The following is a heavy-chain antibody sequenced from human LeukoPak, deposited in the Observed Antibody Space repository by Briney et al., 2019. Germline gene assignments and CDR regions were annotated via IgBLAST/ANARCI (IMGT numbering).Heavy chain of an antibody. V-gene: IGHV3-7*01. J-gene: IGHJ6*02. CDR2: MNQDGSAK. CDR1: GFTFSDSW. CDR3: ATYTHWVDGDV. D-gene: IGHD3-16*01. Sequence: PGGSLRLSCAASGFTFSDSWMSWVRQAPGKGLEWVANMNQDGSAKGYVDSVKGRFTISRDNARNSLYLQMSSLRPEDTAVYYCATYTHWVDGDVWGQGTTVTVSS.